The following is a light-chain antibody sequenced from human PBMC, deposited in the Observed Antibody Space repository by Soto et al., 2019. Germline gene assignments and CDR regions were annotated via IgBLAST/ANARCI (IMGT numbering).Light chain of an antibody. Sequence: QSALTQPASVSGSPGQSITISCTGTSSNVGSYKLVSWYQQHPGKAPKLMISEVNKRPSGVSNRFSGSKSGNTASLTISGLKVEDEADYYCCSSGGSPTYVFGTGTKLTVL. V-gene: IGLV2-23*02. CDR2: EVN. J-gene: IGLJ1*01. CDR1: SSNVGSYKL. CDR3: CSSGGSPTYV.